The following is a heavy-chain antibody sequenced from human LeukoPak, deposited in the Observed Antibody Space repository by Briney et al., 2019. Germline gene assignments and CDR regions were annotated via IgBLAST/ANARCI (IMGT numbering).Heavy chain of an antibody. CDR3: AKDLDDSGIDPVFDY. Sequence: PGGSLRLSCAASGFTFSSYAMSWVRQAPGKGLEWVSGISGSGGRTYYADSVKGRFTLSRDNSKSTLYLQVNILRAEDTAVYYCAKDLDDSGIDPVFDYWGQGTLVTVSS. V-gene: IGHV3-23*01. CDR2: ISGSGGRT. D-gene: IGHD3-10*01. CDR1: GFTFSSYA. J-gene: IGHJ4*02.